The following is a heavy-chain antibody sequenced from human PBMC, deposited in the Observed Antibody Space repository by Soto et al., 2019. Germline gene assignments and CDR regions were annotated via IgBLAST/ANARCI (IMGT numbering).Heavy chain of an antibody. D-gene: IGHD3-22*01. CDR2: IYPGDSET. CDR1: GYSFTSYW. V-gene: IGHV5-51*01. Sequence: PGESLKISCKGSGYSFTSYWIVWVRQVPGQGLEWMGIIYPGDSETRYSPSFQGQVTISADKSINTAYLQWSSLKASDTAMYYCARSAPITMIKGFDYWAQGTLVTVSS. CDR3: ARSAPITMIKGFDY. J-gene: IGHJ4*02.